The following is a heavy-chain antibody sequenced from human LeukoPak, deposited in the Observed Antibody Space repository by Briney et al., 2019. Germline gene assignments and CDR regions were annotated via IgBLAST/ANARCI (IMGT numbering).Heavy chain of an antibody. J-gene: IGHJ3*02. CDR3: ARELGRNAFDI. CDR2: IIPNSGGT. Sequence: ASLKVSCKASGYTFTDNHMYWIRQAPGQGPECMGWIIPNSGGTNYAQKFQGRITMTRDTSISTAYMELSRLTSDDTAIYFCARELGRNAFDIWGQGAMGTVSP. D-gene: IGHD7-27*01. V-gene: IGHV1-2*02. CDR1: GYTFTDNH.